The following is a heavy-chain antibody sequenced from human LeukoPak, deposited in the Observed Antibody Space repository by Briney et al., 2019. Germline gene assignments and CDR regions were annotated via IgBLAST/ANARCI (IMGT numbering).Heavy chain of an antibody. CDR3: ASDIIVVVPAANPYYYHGMDV. V-gene: IGHV1-69*06. CDR2: IIPIFGTA. J-gene: IGHJ6*04. CDR1: GGTFSSYA. Sequence: SVKVSCKASGGTFSSYAISWVRQAPGQGLEWMGGIIPIFGTANYAQKFQGRVTIAADKSTSTAYMELSSLRSEDTAVYYCASDIIVVVPAANPYYYHGMDVWGKGTTVTVSS. D-gene: IGHD2-2*01.